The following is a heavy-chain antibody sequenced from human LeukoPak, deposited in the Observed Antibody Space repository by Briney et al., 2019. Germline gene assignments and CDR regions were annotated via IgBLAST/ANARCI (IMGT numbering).Heavy chain of an antibody. CDR1: GYSFTSYW. CDR3: ARRTYDFWSDYYYGMDV. J-gene: IGHJ6*02. V-gene: IGHV5-51*01. D-gene: IGHD3-3*01. CDR2: IYPGDSDT. Sequence: GESLRISCKGSGYSFTSYWIGWVRQMPGKGLEWMGIIYPGDSDTRYSPSFQGQVTISADKSISTAYLQWSSLKASDTAMYYCARRTYDFWSDYYYGMDVWGQGTTVTVSS.